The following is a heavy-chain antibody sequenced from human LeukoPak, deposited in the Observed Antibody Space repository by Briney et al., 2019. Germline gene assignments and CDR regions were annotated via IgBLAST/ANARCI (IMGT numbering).Heavy chain of an antibody. CDR2: IYTSGST. CDR3: AREGARWEPSFSAFDI. D-gene: IGHD1-26*01. V-gene: IGHV4-4*07. J-gene: IGHJ3*02. CDR1: GGFISSYY. Sequence: SETLSLTCTVSGGFISSYYWSWIRQPAGKGLEWIGRIYTSGSTSYNPSLKSRVTISVDTSKNQFSLKLSSVTAADTAVYYCAREGARWEPSFSAFDIWGQGTMVTVSS.